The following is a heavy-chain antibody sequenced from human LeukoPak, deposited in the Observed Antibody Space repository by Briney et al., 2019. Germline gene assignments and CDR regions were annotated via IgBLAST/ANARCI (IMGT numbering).Heavy chain of an antibody. Sequence: PSETLSLTCTVSGGSISSSSYYWGWIRQPPGKGLEWIGSIYYSGSTYYNPSLKSRVTISVDTSKNQLFLNLRSVTAADTAVYYCARQILSQRYDRSGDDDFDMWGQGTMVTVAS. J-gene: IGHJ3*02. CDR1: GGSISSSSYY. CDR3: ARQILSQRYDRSGDDDFDM. V-gene: IGHV4-39*01. CDR2: IYYSGST. D-gene: IGHD3-22*01.